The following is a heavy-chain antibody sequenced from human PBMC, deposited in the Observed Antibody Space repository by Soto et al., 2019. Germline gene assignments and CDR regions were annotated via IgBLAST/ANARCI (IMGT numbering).Heavy chain of an antibody. V-gene: IGHV3-23*01. J-gene: IGHJ6*02. CDR1: GLTFSSYA. D-gene: IGHD3-3*01. Sequence: GGSLILSCAASGLTFSSYAMTWVRQAPGKGLEWVSSISGSGGNTYHADSVKGRFTISRDNSKNTLFLQMNSLRAEDTAVYYCAKLRGAGGGYNDFWSGSPYYYTMDVWGQGTTVTVSS. CDR3: AKLRGAGGGYNDFWSGSPYYYTMDV. CDR2: ISGSGGNT.